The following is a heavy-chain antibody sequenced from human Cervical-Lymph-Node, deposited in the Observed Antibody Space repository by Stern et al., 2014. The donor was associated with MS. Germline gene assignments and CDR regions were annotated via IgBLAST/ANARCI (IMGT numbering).Heavy chain of an antibody. Sequence: EVQLEESGGGLVQPGGSLRLSCAASGFAFSRYWMTWVRQAPGKGLEWVANIKEDGSEKYYVDSVKGRFNISRDNAKNSVFLQMNSLRAEDTAVYYCASTTSRSSYFYYYGMDVWGQGTTVTVSS. V-gene: IGHV3-7*01. CDR1: GFAFSRYW. CDR2: IKEDGSEK. J-gene: IGHJ6*02. CDR3: ASTTSRSSYFYYYGMDV. D-gene: IGHD1-14*01.